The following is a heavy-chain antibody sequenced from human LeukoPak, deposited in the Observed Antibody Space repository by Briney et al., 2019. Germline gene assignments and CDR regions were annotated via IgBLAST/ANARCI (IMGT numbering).Heavy chain of an antibody. V-gene: IGHV3-23*01. J-gene: IGHJ4*02. CDR2: ISGSGGST. Sequence: GGSLRLSCAASGFTFSSYAMSWVRQAPGKGLEWVSAISGSGGSTYYADSVKGRFTISRDNSKNTLYLQMNSLRAEDTAVHYCAKDLSLFGYSDYWGQGTLVTVSS. D-gene: IGHD6-25*01. CDR1: GFTFSSYA. CDR3: AKDLSLFGYSDY.